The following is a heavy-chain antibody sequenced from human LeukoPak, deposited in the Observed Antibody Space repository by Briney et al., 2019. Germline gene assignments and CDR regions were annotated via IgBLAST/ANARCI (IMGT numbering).Heavy chain of an antibody. D-gene: IGHD6-13*01. CDR1: GFTFSSYG. V-gene: IGHV3-30*02. J-gene: IGHJ6*02. CDR2: IRYDGSNK. Sequence: PGGSLRLSCAASGFTFSSYGMHWVRQAPGKGLEWVAFIRYDGSNKYYADSVKGRFTISRDNSKNTLYLQMNSLRAEDTAVYYCARDYGYSSSWYSYYYGMDVWGQGTTVTVSS. CDR3: ARDYGYSSSWYSYYYGMDV.